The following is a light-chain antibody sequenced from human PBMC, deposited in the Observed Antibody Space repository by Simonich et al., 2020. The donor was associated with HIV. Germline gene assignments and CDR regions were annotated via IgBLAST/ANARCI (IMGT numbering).Light chain of an antibody. Sequence: DIVMTQSPDSLAVSLGERATIHCKSSQSVLYSSNNKNYLAWYQQKPRQPPNQLLYWASTRESGVPDRFSGSGSVTNFTLTISSLQAEDVALYYCQQYFSTPYTFGQGTKLEIK. CDR2: WAS. CDR1: QSVLYSSNNKNY. J-gene: IGKJ2*01. CDR3: QQYFSTPYT. V-gene: IGKV4-1*01.